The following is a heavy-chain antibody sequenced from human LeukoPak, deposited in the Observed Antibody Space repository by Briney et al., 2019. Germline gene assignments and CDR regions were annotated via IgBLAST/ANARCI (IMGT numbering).Heavy chain of an antibody. CDR1: GGSVSSRSYY. CDR3: ARDNFDGYYYYMDV. CDR2: IYYSGST. V-gene: IGHV4-61*01. J-gene: IGHJ6*03. Sequence: PSETLSLTCTVSGGSVSSRSYYWSWIRQPPGKGLEWIGYIYYSGSTNYNPSLKSRVTISVDTSKNQFSLKLSSVTAADTAVYYCARDNFDGYYYYMDVWGKGTTVTISS. D-gene: IGHD3-9*01.